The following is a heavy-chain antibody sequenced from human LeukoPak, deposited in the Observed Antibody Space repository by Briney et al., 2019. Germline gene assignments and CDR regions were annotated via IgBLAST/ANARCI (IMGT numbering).Heavy chain of an antibody. J-gene: IGHJ6*03. CDR2: IIPIFGTA. Sequence: ASVKVSCKASGYTFTSYDINWVRQAPGQGLEWMGGIIPIFGTANYAQKFQGRVTITADESTSTAYMELSSLRSEDTAVYYCARAGIAALYYYYYMDVWGKGTTVTVSS. D-gene: IGHD6-13*01. V-gene: IGHV1-69*01. CDR1: GYTFTSYD. CDR3: ARAGIAALYYYYYMDV.